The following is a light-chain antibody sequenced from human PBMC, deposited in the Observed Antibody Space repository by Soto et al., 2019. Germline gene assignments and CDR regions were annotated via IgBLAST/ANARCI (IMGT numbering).Light chain of an antibody. CDR2: TAY. Sequence: EIVLTQSPGTLSVSPGERATLSCRASQSLNSNSLAWYQQKPGQAPRLLIYTAYNRASGIPDRFSGSGSGTDFTLTISRLEPEDFVVYHCQQYDGSPRTFGQGTKVEVK. CDR1: QSLNSNS. V-gene: IGKV3-20*01. CDR3: QQYDGSPRT. J-gene: IGKJ1*01.